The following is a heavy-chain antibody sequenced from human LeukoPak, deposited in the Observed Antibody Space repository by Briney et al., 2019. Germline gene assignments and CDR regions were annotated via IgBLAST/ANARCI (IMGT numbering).Heavy chain of an antibody. CDR1: GFTFSSYG. Sequence: GGTLRLSCAASGFTFSSYGMSWIRQAPGKGLEWMGFIRYDGSNKYYADSVKGRFTISKDNSKNTPYLQMNSPRAEATALYCGAKHISVEVELRYFPWLLYVLGIAYWGQGTLVTVSS. CDR3: AKHISVEVELRYFPWLLYVLGIAY. V-gene: IGHV3-30*02. CDR2: IRYDGSNK. D-gene: IGHD3-9*01. J-gene: IGHJ4*02.